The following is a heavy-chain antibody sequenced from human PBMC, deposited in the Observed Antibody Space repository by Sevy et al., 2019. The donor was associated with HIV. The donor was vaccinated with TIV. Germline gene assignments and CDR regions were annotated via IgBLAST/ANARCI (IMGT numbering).Heavy chain of an antibody. CDR3: AKDTRDCSGGTCYSAPLYNWFDP. D-gene: IGHD2-15*01. J-gene: IGHJ5*02. Sequence: GGSLRPSCVASGFTFSYYGMHWVRQAPGKGLEWVAVICYDGSNKYYADSVKGRFTISRDNSKNTLYLQMNSLRAEDTAVYYCAKDTRDCSGGTCYSAPLYNWFDPWGQGTLVTVSS. CDR1: GFTFSYYG. V-gene: IGHV3-33*06. CDR2: ICYDGSNK.